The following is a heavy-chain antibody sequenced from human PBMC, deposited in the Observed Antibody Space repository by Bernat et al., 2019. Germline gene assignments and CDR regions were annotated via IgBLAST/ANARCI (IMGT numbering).Heavy chain of an antibody. D-gene: IGHD1-14*01. CDR1: GFTFSTYA. Sequence: EVQLLESGGGLVQPGGSLRLSCAASGFTFSTYAMTWVRQAPRRGLEWVSAISANGAATYYADSVKGRFTISRDNSKSTLYLQMNSLRAEDTALYYCAKILEPSNTGYWGQGTLVTVSS. CDR3: AKILEPSNTGY. CDR2: ISANGAAT. V-gene: IGHV3-23*01. J-gene: IGHJ4*02.